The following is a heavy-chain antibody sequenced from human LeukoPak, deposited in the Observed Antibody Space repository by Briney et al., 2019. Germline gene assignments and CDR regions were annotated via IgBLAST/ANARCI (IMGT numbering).Heavy chain of an antibody. CDR3: ATRLDCSSPSCYANFDY. CDR2: IYYSGST. Sequence: SQTLSLTCTVSGGSISSGDYYWSWIRQPPGKGLEWIGYIYYSGSTYYNPSLKSRVTISVDTSKNQFSLKLSSVTAADTAVYYCATRLDCSSPSCYANFDYWGQGTLVTVSS. D-gene: IGHD2-2*01. J-gene: IGHJ4*02. V-gene: IGHV4-30-4*08. CDR1: GGSISSGDYY.